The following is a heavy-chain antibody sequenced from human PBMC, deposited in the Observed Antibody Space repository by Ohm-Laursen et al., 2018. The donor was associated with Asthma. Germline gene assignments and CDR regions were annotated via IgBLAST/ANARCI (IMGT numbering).Heavy chain of an antibody. CDR2: IYHSGST. V-gene: IGHV4-4*02. J-gene: IGHJ4*02. D-gene: IGHD6-13*01. Sequence: SDTLSLTCAVSGGSISSSNWWSWVRQPPGKWLEWIGEIYHSGSTNYNPSLKSRVTISVDKSKNQFSLKLSSVTAADTAVYYCARVPIAAAGFFDYWGQGTLVTVSS. CDR1: GGSISSSNW. CDR3: ARVPIAAAGFFDY.